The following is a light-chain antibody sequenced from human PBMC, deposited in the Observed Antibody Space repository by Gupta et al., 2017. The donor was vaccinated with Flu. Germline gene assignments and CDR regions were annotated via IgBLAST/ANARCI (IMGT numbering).Light chain of an antibody. CDR1: NSNFGSNT. V-gene: IGLV1-44*01. CDR2: SDN. CDR3: AASDATSNGCV. Sequence: QPVLPQPPAASGAPGQTVTMSCSGSNSNFGSNTVDWYQQVPGTAPNLLIYSDNHRPSGVPDRFSGSKSGTSAALATSGLQSEDEADYYCAASDATSNGCVFGGGTKLTVL. J-gene: IGLJ3*02.